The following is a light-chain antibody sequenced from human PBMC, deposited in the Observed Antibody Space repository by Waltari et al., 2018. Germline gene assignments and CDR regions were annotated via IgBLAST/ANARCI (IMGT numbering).Light chain of an antibody. CDR2: AAS. J-gene: IGKJ1*01. V-gene: IGKV3-20*01. CDR1: QSVSKY. Sequence: EVVLTQSPGTLSLSPGERATLSCRASQSVSKYLAWYQQRPGQAPRPLIYAASTRATGIPDMFSGSGYGTDFSLTISRLEPEDFAVYYCQNHERLPAKFGQGTKVEIK. CDR3: QNHERLPAK.